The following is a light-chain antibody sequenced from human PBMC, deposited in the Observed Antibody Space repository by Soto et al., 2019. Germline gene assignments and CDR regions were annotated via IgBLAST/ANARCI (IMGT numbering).Light chain of an antibody. Sequence: QSALTQPASVSGSPGQSITISCTGTSSDIGGYNYVSWYQQHPGNAPQLIIYDVTNRPSGVSNRFSGSKSGNTASLTISGLQAEYEADFYCSSFTSSSTWVFGGGTKLTVL. CDR1: SSDIGGYNY. J-gene: IGLJ3*02. V-gene: IGLV2-14*01. CDR2: DVT. CDR3: SSFTSSSTWV.